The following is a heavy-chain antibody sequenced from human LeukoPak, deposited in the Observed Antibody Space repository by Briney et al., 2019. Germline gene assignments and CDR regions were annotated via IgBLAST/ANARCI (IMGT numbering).Heavy chain of an antibody. CDR3: ARFYDSSGYYYGADAFDI. J-gene: IGHJ3*02. CDR2: ISAYNGNT. V-gene: IGHV1-18*01. D-gene: IGHD3-22*01. Sequence: ASVKVSCKASGYTFTSYGISWVRQAPGQGLEWMGWISAYNGNTNYAQKLQGRVTMTTDTSTSTAYMELRSLRSDDTAVYYCARFYDSSGYYYGADAFDIWGQGTMVTVSS. CDR1: GYTFTSYG.